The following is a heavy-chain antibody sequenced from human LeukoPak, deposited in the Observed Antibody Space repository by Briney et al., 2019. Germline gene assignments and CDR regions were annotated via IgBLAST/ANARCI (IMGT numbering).Heavy chain of an antibody. CDR2: IYSGGST. J-gene: IGHJ4*02. V-gene: IGHV3-53*01. CDR1: GFTVSSNY. D-gene: IGHD2-21*02. Sequence: GGSLRLSCAASGFTVSSNYMSWVRQAPGKGLEWVSVIYSGGSTYYADSVKGRFTISRDNSKNTLYLQMNSLRAEDTAVYYCARDLGVFYCGGDCLGFDYWGQGTLVTVSP. CDR3: ARDLGVFYCGGDCLGFDY.